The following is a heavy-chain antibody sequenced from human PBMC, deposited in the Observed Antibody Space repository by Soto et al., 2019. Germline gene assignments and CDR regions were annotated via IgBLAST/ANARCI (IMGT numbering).Heavy chain of an antibody. CDR1: GDSVSSNG. D-gene: IGHD5-12*01. Sequence: SQTLSLTCAISGDSVSSNGWNWIRQSPSIGLDWLGRTYYSSKWYNDYAVSVKSRITIXPXXSXXXFXLXXXSXTPEDTAVYYCTRGWLRQGFDYWGQGTLVTVSS. V-gene: IGHV6-1*01. CDR3: TRGWLRQGFDY. J-gene: IGHJ4*02. CDR2: TYYSSKWYN.